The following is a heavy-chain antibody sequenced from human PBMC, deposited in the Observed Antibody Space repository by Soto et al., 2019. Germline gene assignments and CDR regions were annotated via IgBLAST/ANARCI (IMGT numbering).Heavy chain of an antibody. CDR3: AKAAAGTNYYYYYMDV. D-gene: IGHD6-13*01. CDR1: GFTFSSYG. CDR2: ISYDGSNK. J-gene: IGHJ6*03. Sequence: PGGSLRLSCAASGFTFSSYGMHWVRQAPGKGLEWVAVISYDGSNKYYADSVKGRFTISRDNSKNTLYLQMSSLRAEDTAVYYCAKAAAGTNYYYYYMDVWGKGTTVTVSS. V-gene: IGHV3-30*18.